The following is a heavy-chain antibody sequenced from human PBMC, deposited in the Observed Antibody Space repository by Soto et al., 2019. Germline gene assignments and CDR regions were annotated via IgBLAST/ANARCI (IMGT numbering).Heavy chain of an antibody. CDR2: ISYDGSNK. D-gene: IGHD5-18*01. CDR3: ARDTAMANFDY. Sequence: QVQLVESGGGVVQPGRSLRLSCAASGFTFSSYAMHWVRQAPGKGLEWVVVISYDGSNKYYADSVKGRFTISRDNSKNTLYLQMNSLRAEDTAVYYCARDTAMANFDYWGQGTLVTVSS. V-gene: IGHV3-30-3*01. J-gene: IGHJ4*02. CDR1: GFTFSSYA.